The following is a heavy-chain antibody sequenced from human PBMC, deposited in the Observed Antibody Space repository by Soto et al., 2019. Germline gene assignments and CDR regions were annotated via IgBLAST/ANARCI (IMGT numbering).Heavy chain of an antibody. CDR3: TTDYEGALRSEDAFDI. V-gene: IGHV3-15*01. CDR1: GFTFSNAW. J-gene: IGHJ3*02. Sequence: EVQLVESGGGLVQPGGSLRLSCAASGFTFSNAWMSWVRQAPGKGLEWVGRIKSKTDGGTTDYAAPVKGRFTISRDDSKNTLYLQMNSLKTEDTAVYYCTTDYEGALRSEDAFDIWGQGTMVTVSS. D-gene: IGHD3-10*02. CDR2: IKSKTDGGTT.